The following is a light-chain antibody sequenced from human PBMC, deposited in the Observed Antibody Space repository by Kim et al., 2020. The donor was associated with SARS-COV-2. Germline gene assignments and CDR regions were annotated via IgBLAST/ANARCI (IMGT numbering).Light chain of an antibody. CDR1: SSNIGAGYD. CDR3: QSYDSSLSGV. CDR2: GNN. Sequence: GQRVTISCIGSSSNIGAGYDVHWYRHLPGTAPKLLIHGNNNRPSGVPDRFSGSKSGTSASLAITGLQAEDEADYYCQSYDSSLSGVFGGGTQLTVL. V-gene: IGLV1-40*01. J-gene: IGLJ2*01.